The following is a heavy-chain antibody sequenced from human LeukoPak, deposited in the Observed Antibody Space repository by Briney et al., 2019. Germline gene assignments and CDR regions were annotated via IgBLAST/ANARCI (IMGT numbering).Heavy chain of an antibody. V-gene: IGHV3-23*01. CDR2: ISPSGDIT. CDR3: AKDDAWLQFGE. D-gene: IGHD3-10*01. CDR1: GFTFSSYE. J-gene: IGHJ4*02. Sequence: GGSLRLSCAASGFTFSSYEMNWVRQAPGKGLEWVSGISPSGDITYYADSVKGRFTISRDNSKNTLYLEVISLTAEDTAVYYCAKDDAWLQFGEWSQGTLVTVSS.